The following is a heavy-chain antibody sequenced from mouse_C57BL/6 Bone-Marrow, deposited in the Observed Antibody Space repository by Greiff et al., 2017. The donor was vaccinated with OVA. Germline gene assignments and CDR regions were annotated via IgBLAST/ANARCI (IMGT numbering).Heavy chain of an antibody. Sequence: QVQLQQPGAELVKPGASVKLSCKASGYTFTSYWMQWVKQRPGQGLEWIGEIDPSDSYTNYNQKFKGKATLTVDTSSSTAYMQLSSLTSDDAAVYYGAREGDSSVLGNYWGQGTTRTVTS. D-gene: IGHD1-1*01. CDR3: AREGDSSVLGNY. V-gene: IGHV1-50*01. CDR1: GYTFTSYW. J-gene: IGHJ2*01. CDR2: IDPSDSYT.